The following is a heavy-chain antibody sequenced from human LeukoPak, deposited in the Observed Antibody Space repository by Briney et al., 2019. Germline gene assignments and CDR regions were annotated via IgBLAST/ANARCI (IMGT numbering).Heavy chain of an antibody. V-gene: IGHV3-11*05. Sequence: GGSLRLSCAAPRVTFSVYYMNWIRQAPGKGLEWVSYISSSSTYTNYADSVKGRFTISRDNAKNSLYLQMNSFRAEDAAVYYCGGGVDLVGELDYWGQGTLVTVSS. CDR1: RVTFSVYY. CDR3: GGGVDLVGELDY. D-gene: IGHD1-26*01. J-gene: IGHJ4*02. CDR2: ISSSSTYT.